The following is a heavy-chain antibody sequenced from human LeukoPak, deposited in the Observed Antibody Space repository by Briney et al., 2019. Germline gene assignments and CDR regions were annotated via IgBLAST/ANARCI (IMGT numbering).Heavy chain of an antibody. D-gene: IGHD3-10*01. V-gene: IGHV4-34*01. CDR1: GVSFSGYY. CDR2: INHSGST. CDR3: ARKDRYYYGSGSYGIDY. J-gene: IGHJ4*02. Sequence: SETLSLTCAVYGVSFSGYYWSGIRQPPGKGLEWIGEINHSGSTNYNPSLKRRLTISVDTSKNQFSLKLSSVTAADTAVYYCARKDRYYYGSGSYGIDYWGQGTLVTVSS.